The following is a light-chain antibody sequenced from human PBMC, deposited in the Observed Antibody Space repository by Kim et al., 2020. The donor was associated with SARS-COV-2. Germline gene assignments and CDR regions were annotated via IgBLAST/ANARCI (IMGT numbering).Light chain of an antibody. CDR1: SGHSHFF. J-gene: IGLJ3*02. V-gene: IGLV4-60*03. CDR2: LEDTGTY. Sequence: SVTLTCTLTSGHSHFFVAWHQQHPGKAPRYLMKLEDTGTYQRGSGVPDRFSGSSSGADRYLTISNLQSEDEADYYCETWDSNTRVFGGGTQLTVL. CDR3: ETWDSNTRV.